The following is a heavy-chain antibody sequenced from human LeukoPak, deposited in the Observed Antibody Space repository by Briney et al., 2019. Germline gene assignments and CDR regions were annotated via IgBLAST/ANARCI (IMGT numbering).Heavy chain of an antibody. CDR2: IYYSGST. V-gene: IGHV4-59*12. CDR3: AREGGDYSNQNWFDP. Sequence: SETLSLTCTVSGGSISSYYWSWIRQPPGKGLEWIGYIYYSGSTNYNPSLKSRVTISVDTSKNQFSLKLSSVTAADTAVYYCAREGGDYSNQNWFDPWGQGTLVTVSS. D-gene: IGHD4-11*01. J-gene: IGHJ5*02. CDR1: GGSISSYY.